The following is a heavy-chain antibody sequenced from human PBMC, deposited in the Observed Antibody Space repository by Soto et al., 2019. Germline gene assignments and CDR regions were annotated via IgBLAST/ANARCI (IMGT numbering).Heavy chain of an antibody. Sequence: SETLSLTCTVSGGSISSGDYYWSWIRQPPGKGLEWIGYIYYSGSTYYNPSLKSRVTISVDNSKNTLYLQMNSLRAEDTAVYYCAKDPDGDYYTDYWGQGTLVTVSS. V-gene: IGHV4-30-4*01. CDR2: IYYSGST. D-gene: IGHD4-17*01. CDR3: AKDPDGDYYTDY. CDR1: GGSISSGDYY. J-gene: IGHJ4*02.